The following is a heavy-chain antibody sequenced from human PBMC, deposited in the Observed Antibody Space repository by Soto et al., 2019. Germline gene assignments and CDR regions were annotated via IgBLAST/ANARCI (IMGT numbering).Heavy chain of an antibody. D-gene: IGHD1-26*01. CDR3: VRVGATTWH. CDR1: GFTFSGYW. V-gene: IGHV3-74*01. Sequence: EVQLVESGGGLVQPGGSLRLSCAASGFTFSGYWMHWVRQVPGKGLVWVSRINSDGSITGYAHSVKGRFTISRENAKNTLYLQMSNLRVEDTAVYFCVRVGATTWHWGQGTLVTVSS. J-gene: IGHJ4*02. CDR2: INSDGSIT.